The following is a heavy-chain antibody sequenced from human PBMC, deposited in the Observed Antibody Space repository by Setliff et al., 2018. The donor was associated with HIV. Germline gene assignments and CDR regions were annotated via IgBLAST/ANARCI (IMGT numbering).Heavy chain of an antibody. V-gene: IGHV1-2*02. CDR2: INAYTSDT. Sequence: ASVKVSCKTSGYTFIDNYIHWVRQAPGQGLEWMAWINAYTSDTNYAQKFQGSVTVTRDTSISTAYMELSRLRSDDTAVYYCARDRWELLRRPEYFQHWGQGALVTVSS. CDR1: GYTFIDNY. CDR3: ARDRWELLRRPEYFQH. J-gene: IGHJ1*01. D-gene: IGHD1-26*01.